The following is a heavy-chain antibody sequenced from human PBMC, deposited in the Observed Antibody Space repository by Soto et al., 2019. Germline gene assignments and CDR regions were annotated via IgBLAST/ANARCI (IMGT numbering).Heavy chain of an antibody. CDR1: GYTLTELS. CDR3: ATCPTYYGSGSYYYGMDV. Sequence: ASVKVSCKVSGYTLTELSMHWVRQAPGKGLEWMGGFDPEDGETIYAQKFQGRVTMTEDTSTDTAYMELSSLRSEDTAVYYCATCPTYYGSGSYYYGMDVWGQGTTVTVSS. J-gene: IGHJ6*02. CDR2: FDPEDGET. D-gene: IGHD3-10*01. V-gene: IGHV1-24*01.